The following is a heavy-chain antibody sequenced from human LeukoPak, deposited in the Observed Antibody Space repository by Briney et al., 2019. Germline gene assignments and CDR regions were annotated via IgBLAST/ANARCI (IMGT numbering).Heavy chain of an antibody. CDR1: GFTFSSYG. CDR3: ARGVVAARDYYYYGMDV. Sequence: GRSLSLSCAASGFTFSSYGMHWVRQAPGKGLEWVAVIWYDGSNKYYADSVKGRFTISRDNSKNTLYLQMNSLRAEDTAVYYCARGVVAARDYYYYGMDVWGKGTTVTVSS. V-gene: IGHV3-33*01. CDR2: IWYDGSNK. D-gene: IGHD2-15*01. J-gene: IGHJ6*04.